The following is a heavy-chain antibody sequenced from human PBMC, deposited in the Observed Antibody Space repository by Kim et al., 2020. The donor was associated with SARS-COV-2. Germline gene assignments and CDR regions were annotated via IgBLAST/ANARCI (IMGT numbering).Heavy chain of an antibody. V-gene: IGHV4-39*01. J-gene: IGHJ1*01. D-gene: IGHD2-15*01. Sequence: YSPSPKSRVTISVATSKNQFSLKLSSVTAADTAVYYCLVYGGNIAEDFQHWGQGTLVTVSS. CDR3: LVYGGNIAEDFQH.